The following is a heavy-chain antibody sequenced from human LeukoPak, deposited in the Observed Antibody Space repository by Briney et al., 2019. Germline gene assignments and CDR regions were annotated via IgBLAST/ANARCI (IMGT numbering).Heavy chain of an antibody. J-gene: IGHJ4*02. V-gene: IGHV1-8*03. CDR2: MNPNSGNT. CDR1: GYTFTSYD. Sequence: ASVKVSCKASGYTFTSYDINWVRQATGQGLEWMGWMNPNSGNTGYAQKFQGRVTITRNTSISTAYMELSSLRSEDTAVYYCARVPSGWYRTRGYYFDYWGQGTLVTVSS. D-gene: IGHD6-19*01. CDR3: ARVPSGWYRTRGYYFDY.